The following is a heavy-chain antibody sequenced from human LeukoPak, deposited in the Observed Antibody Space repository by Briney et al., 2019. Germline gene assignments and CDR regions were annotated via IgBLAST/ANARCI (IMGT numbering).Heavy chain of an antibody. D-gene: IGHD3-10*01. CDR3: ATWGGYGSGSYFDY. CDR1: GYSFTGYY. Sequence: ASVKVSCMASGYSFTGYYMHWVRQAPGQGLEWMGWMNPNSGGTDYPQKFQGRVTMTRDTSITTAYMELSRLTSDDTAVYYCATWGGYGSGSYFDYWGQGTLVTVSS. V-gene: IGHV1-2*02. CDR2: MNPNSGGT. J-gene: IGHJ4*02.